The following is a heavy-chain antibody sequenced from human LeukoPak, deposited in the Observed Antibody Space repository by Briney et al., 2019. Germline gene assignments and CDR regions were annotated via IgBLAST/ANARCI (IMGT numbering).Heavy chain of an antibody. CDR1: GFTFSSHW. J-gene: IGHJ4*02. D-gene: IGHD6-13*01. CDR2: ISSTSNHL. Sequence: GGSLRLSCAASGFTFSSHWMHWVRQAPGEGLECVSSISSTSNHLYYADSLKGRFTISRDNAKNSLFLQMNGLRAEDTAVYYCARGGVAAPGTFDNWGQGTLVTVSS. CDR3: ARGGVAAPGTFDN. V-gene: IGHV3-21*01.